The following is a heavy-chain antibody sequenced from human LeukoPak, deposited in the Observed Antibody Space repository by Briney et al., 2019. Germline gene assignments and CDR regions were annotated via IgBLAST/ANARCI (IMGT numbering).Heavy chain of an antibody. J-gene: IGHJ3*02. CDR2: ISGGGGST. Sequence: GGSLRLSCAASGFTFSSYAMSWVRQAPGKGLEWVAAISGGGGSTYYADSVKGRFTISRDNSKNTLYLQMNSLRAEDTALYYCANKGYTSSWPHDAFDIWGQGTMVTVSS. D-gene: IGHD6-13*01. CDR1: GFTFSSYA. CDR3: ANKGYTSSWPHDAFDI. V-gene: IGHV3-23*01.